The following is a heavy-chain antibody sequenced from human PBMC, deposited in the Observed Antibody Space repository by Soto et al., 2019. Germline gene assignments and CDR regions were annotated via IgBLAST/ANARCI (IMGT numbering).Heavy chain of an antibody. Sequence: GGSLRLSCAASGFIFTDYSMTWIRQAPGKGLEWVSYISNGDETTHYADSVRGRFIVSRDNSHNTLYLQVHSLTAEDTAVYYCAKDRRAGGNSAFYFDFWGQGAQVTVSS. J-gene: IGHJ4*02. V-gene: IGHV3-11*01. CDR2: ISNGDETT. CDR1: GFIFTDYS. D-gene: IGHD3-16*01. CDR3: AKDRRAGGNSAFYFDF.